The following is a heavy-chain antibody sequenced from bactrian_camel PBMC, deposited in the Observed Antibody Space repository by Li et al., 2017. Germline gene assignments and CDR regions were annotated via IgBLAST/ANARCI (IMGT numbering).Heavy chain of an antibody. CDR3: ATGTGGH. D-gene: IGHD5*01. V-gene: IGHV3S40*01. CDR2: IKSGGGDST. CDR1: GFTSSGYA. Sequence: VQLVESGGGSVQPGGSLTLSCAASGFTSSGYAMSWVRQAPGMGLEWVSGIKSGGGDSTYYADSVKGRFTITHDYAKDTVYLQMNSLKFDDTALYFCATGTGGHWGQGTQVTVS. J-gene: IGHJ4*01.